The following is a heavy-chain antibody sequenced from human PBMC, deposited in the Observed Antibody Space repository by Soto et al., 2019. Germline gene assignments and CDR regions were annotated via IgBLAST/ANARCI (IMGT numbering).Heavy chain of an antibody. D-gene: IGHD6-25*01. CDR1: GGTFSGYY. V-gene: IGHV4-34*01. J-gene: IGHJ4*01. CDR3: ARAESSDFSDY. CDR2: INHSGST. Sequence: PSETLSHTCAVYGGTFSGYYWSWIRQPPGKGLEWIGEINHSGSTNYNPSLKSRVTISVDTSKNQFSLKLSSVTAADTAVYYCARAESSDFSDYSVHGALVTVSS.